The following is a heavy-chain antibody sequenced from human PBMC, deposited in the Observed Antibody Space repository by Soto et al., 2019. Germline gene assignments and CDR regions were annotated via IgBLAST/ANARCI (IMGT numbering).Heavy chain of an antibody. V-gene: IGHV3-30*18. D-gene: IGHD2-2*01. CDR2: ISYDGDNE. J-gene: IGHJ4*02. CDR1: GFTFSNYA. CDR3: AKDGGPVYCNSPGCSAKHFDY. Sequence: QVQLVESGGGVVQPGRSLRLSCAASGFTFSNYAMHWVRQAPGKGLEWLAIISYDGDNEYYADTVRGRFTISRDNSKNAFYLRTNTLRHVDTAVYYCAKDGGPVYCNSPGCSAKHFDYWGQGTLVTVSS.